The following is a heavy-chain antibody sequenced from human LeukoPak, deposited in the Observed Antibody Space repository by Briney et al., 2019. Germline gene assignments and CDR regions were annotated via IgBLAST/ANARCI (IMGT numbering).Heavy chain of an antibody. D-gene: IGHD3-9*01. CDR2: ISAYNGNT. Sequence: ASVKVSCKASGYTFTSYGISWVRQAPGQGLEWMGWISAYNGNTNYAQKLQGRVTMTTDTSTSTAYMELRSLRSDDTAVYYCARGGYYDILTGYYPPRGLYYYYYMDVWGKGTTVTVSS. J-gene: IGHJ6*03. V-gene: IGHV1-18*01. CDR3: ARGGYYDILTGYYPPRGLYYYYYMDV. CDR1: GYTFTSYG.